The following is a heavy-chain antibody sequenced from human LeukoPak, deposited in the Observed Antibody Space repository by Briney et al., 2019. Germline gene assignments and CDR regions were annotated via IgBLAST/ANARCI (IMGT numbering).Heavy chain of an antibody. CDR3: AKKSGYYDSSGFDAFDI. V-gene: IGHV3-30*02. J-gene: IGHJ3*02. Sequence: PGGSLRLSCAASGFTFSSYWMSWVRQAPGKGLEWVAFIRYDGSNKYYADSVKGRFTISRDNSKNTLYLQMNSLRAEDTAVYYCAKKSGYYDSSGFDAFDIWGQGTMVTVSS. CDR1: GFTFSSYW. CDR2: IRYDGSNK. D-gene: IGHD3-22*01.